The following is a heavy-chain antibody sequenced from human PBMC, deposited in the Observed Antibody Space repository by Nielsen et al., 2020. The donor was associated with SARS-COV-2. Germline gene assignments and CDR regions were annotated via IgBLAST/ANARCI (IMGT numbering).Heavy chain of an antibody. Sequence: SETLSLTCTVSGGSISSSSYYWGWIRQPPGKGLEWIGSIYYSGSTYYNPSLKSRVTISVDTSKNQFSLKLSSVTAADTAVYYCARLAPTYYDIDYWGQGTLVTVSS. V-gene: IGHV4-39*01. D-gene: IGHD3-9*01. CDR2: IYYSGST. CDR3: ARLAPTYYDIDY. J-gene: IGHJ4*02. CDR1: GGSISSSSYY.